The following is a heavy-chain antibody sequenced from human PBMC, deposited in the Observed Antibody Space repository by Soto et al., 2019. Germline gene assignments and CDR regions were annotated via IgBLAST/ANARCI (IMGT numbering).Heavy chain of an antibody. D-gene: IGHD6-13*01. Sequence: QVQLVESGGGVVQPGRSLRLSCAASGFTFSSYAMHWVRQAPGKGLEWVAVISCDGSNKYYADSVKGRFTSSRDNSKNTLYLQMNSLRAEDTAVYYCARGRQVAAGASGFDYWGRGTLVTVSS. CDR3: ARGRQVAAGASGFDY. CDR2: ISCDGSNK. V-gene: IGHV3-30-3*01. J-gene: IGHJ4*02. CDR1: GFTFSSYA.